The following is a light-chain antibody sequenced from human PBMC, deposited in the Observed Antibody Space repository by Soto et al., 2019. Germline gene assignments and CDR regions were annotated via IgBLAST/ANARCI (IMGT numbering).Light chain of an antibody. CDR3: SSYTRSSSLV. CDR2: XXX. J-gene: IGLJ1*01. Sequence: QSALTQPASVSGSPGQSITISCTGTSSDVGGYNYVSWYQQHPGKAPKLMIYXXXXXXXXXXXXXXGSKSGNTASLTISGXXXXXXXXXYCSSYTRSSSLVFGTGTKVTVL. CDR1: SSDVGGYNY. V-gene: IGLV2-14*01.